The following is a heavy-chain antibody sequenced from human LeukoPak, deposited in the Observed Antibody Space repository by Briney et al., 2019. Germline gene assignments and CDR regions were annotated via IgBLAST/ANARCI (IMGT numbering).Heavy chain of an antibody. J-gene: IGHJ4*02. CDR3: ARDTQGSSSDLDY. CDR1: GFTFSSYA. CDR2: ISYDRSNK. V-gene: IGHV3-30*01. Sequence: GGSLRLSCAASGFTFSSYAMHWVRQAPGKGLEGVAVISYDRSNKYYADSVKGRFTISRDNSKNTLYLQMNSLGAEDTAVYYCARDTQGSSSDLDYWGQGTLVTVSS. D-gene: IGHD6-6*01.